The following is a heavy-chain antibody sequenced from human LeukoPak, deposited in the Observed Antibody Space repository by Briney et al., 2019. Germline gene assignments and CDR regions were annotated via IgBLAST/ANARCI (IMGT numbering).Heavy chain of an antibody. CDR2: IWNDGSNK. CDR1: GLTFSIYG. V-gene: IGHV3-33*01. D-gene: IGHD2-21*01. J-gene: IGHJ4*02. Sequence: GGSLRLSCAASGLTFSIYGMHWVRQAPGKGLEWVAVIWNDGSNKYYADSVKGRFTISRDNSKNTLYLQMNSLRAEDTAVYYCARDESTSILWWWGQGTLVTVSS. CDR3: ARDESTSILWW.